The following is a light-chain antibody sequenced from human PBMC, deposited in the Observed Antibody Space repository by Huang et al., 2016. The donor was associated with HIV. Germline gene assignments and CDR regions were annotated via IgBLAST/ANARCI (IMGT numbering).Light chain of an antibody. V-gene: IGKV3-20*01. CDR1: QSVSSSY. J-gene: IGKJ4*01. CDR3: QQYGSSPLLT. CDR2: GAA. Sequence: DIVLTQSPGTLSLSPVERATLSCRASQSVSSSYLAWYQQKPGQSPRLLIYGAASRATGIPDRFSGSGSGTDFTLTISRLEPEDFAVYYCQQYGSSPLLTFGGGTKVEIK.